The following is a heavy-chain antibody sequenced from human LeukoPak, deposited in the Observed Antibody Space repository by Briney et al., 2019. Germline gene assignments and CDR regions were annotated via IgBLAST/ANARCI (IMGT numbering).Heavy chain of an antibody. V-gene: IGHV1-69*05. CDR2: IIPIFGTA. J-gene: IGHJ4*02. Sequence: SVKDSCKASGGTFSSYAISWVRQAPGQGLEWMGRIIPIFGTANYAQKFQGRVTITTDESTSTAYMELSSLRSEDTAVYYCASDYPYGDYAYWGQGTLVTVSS. D-gene: IGHD4-17*01. CDR1: GGTFSSYA. CDR3: ASDYPYGDYAY.